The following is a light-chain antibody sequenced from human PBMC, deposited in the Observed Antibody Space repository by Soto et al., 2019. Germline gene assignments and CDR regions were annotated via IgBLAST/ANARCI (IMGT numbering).Light chain of an antibody. J-gene: IGKJ5*01. CDR2: EAS. CDR1: QSVSSH. V-gene: IGKV3-11*01. CDR3: QQRSNWPPSIT. Sequence: EIVLTQSPATLSLSPGERATLACRASQSVSSHLAWDQQKPGQAPRLLVYEASNKATGVPARFSGSGSGTDFPLTISSLEPEDFAVYYCQQRSNWPPSITFGQGTRLEIK.